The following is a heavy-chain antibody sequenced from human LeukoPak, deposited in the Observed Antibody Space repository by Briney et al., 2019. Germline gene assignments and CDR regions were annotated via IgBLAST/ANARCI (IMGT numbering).Heavy chain of an antibody. CDR3: ARDLETAVVGYYFDY. CDR1: GGTFSSYA. J-gene: IGHJ4*02. Sequence: SVKVSCKASGGTFSSYAISWVRQAPGQGLEWMGGIIPIFGTANYAQKFQGRVTITADESTSTAYMELSSLRSGDTAVYYCARDLETAVVGYYFDYWGQGTLVTVSS. CDR2: IIPIFGTA. V-gene: IGHV1-69*13. D-gene: IGHD2-15*01.